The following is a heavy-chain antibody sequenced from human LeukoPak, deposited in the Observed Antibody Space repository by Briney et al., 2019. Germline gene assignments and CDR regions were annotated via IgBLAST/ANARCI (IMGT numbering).Heavy chain of an antibody. CDR2: ISSSSSNR. J-gene: IGHJ4*02. CDR3: ARAQYYLDS. CDR1: GFTFSDYY. Sequence: GGSLRLSCAASGFTFSDYYMSWIRQAPGKGLEWVSYISSSSSNRNYADSVKGRFTISRDNAKNSLYLQMNSLRAEDTAVYHCARAQYYLDSWGQGTLVTVSS. V-gene: IGHV3-11*06.